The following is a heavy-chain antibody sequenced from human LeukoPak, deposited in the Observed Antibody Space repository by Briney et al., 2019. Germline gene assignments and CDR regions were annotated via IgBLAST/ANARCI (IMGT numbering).Heavy chain of an antibody. CDR3: ARDSEPLAYCGGDCYSSLDY. J-gene: IGHJ4*02. D-gene: IGHD2-21*02. CDR2: ISDSSRFI. Sequence: GGSLRLSCAASGFTFSSYGMNWVRQAPGKGLEWVSSISDSSRFISYTDSVRGRFIISRDNAKNSLYLQMNSLRAEDTSVYFCARDSEPLAYCGGDCYSSLDYWGQGTLVTVSS. CDR1: GFTFSSYG. V-gene: IGHV3-21*01.